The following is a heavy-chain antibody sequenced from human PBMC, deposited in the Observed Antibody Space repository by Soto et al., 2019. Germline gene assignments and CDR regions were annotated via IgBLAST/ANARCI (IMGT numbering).Heavy chain of an antibody. D-gene: IGHD6-13*01. Sequence: SETLSLTCTVSGGSTSRGGFYWSWIRHHPGKGLEWIGYIYYSGSTYYNPSLKSRVTISVDTSKNQFSLRLSSVTAADTAVYYCARDPSGIAAEGWFDPWGQGTLVTVS. CDR1: GGSTSRGGFY. CDR2: IYYSGST. CDR3: ARDPSGIAAEGWFDP. V-gene: IGHV4-31*03. J-gene: IGHJ5*02.